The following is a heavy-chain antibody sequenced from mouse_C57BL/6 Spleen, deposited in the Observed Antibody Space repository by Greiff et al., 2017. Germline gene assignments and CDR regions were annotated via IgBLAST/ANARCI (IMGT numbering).Heavy chain of an antibody. CDR2: IDPETGGT. Sequence: VQLVESGAELVRPGASVTLSCKASGYTFTDYEMHWVKQTPVHGLEWIGAIDPETGGTAYNQKFKGKAILTADKSSSTAYMELRSLTSEDSAVYYCTRGIYYGNLAWFAYWGQGTLVTVSA. D-gene: IGHD2-1*01. CDR3: TRGIYYGNLAWFAY. J-gene: IGHJ3*01. CDR1: GYTFTDYE. V-gene: IGHV1-15*01.